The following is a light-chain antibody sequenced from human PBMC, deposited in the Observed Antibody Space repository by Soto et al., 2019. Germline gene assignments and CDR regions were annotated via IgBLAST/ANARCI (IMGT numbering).Light chain of an antibody. CDR2: DAS. Sequence: DIQMTQSPSTLSASVGDRVTITCRASQSISSWLAWYQQKPGKAPKLLIYDASSLESGVPSRFSGSGSGTEFTLNISSLQPDDFATYYCQQYNSYPRTFGGGTKVEIK. J-gene: IGKJ4*01. CDR3: QQYNSYPRT. CDR1: QSISSW. V-gene: IGKV1-5*01.